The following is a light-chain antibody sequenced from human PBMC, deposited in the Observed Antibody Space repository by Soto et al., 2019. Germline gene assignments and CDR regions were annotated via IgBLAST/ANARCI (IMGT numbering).Light chain of an antibody. CDR2: DAS. V-gene: IGKV3-11*01. CDR3: QQRSNWPPIT. CDR1: QSVSSY. Sequence: IVLTQSPATLSLTPGERAKLCCRASQSVSSYLAWYQQKPGQAPRLLIYDASNRATGIPARFSGSGSGTDFTLTISSLEPEDFAVYYCQQRSNWPPITLGQGTGLEIK. J-gene: IGKJ5*01.